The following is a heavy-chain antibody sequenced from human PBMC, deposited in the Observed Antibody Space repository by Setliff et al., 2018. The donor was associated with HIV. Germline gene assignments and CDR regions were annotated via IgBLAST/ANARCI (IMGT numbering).Heavy chain of an antibody. CDR1: GFAVSDNY. CDR3: ARTTIFGVAQVFYYYYGMDV. CDR2: IYGDGST. D-gene: IGHD3-3*01. V-gene: IGHV3-53*01. J-gene: IGHJ6*02. Sequence: GGSLRLSCAASGFAVSDNYMNWVRQAPGKGLEWVSVIYGDGSTYYADSVKGRFTISRDISKNTLYLQMNSLRAEDTAVYYCARTTIFGVAQVFYYYYGMDVWGHGTTVTVSS.